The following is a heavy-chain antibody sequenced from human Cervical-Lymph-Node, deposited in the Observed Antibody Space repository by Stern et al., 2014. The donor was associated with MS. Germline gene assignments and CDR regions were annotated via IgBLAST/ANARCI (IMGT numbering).Heavy chain of an antibody. V-gene: IGHV4-61*01. CDR2: IYYSGRT. CDR1: GGSVSSVSHY. D-gene: IGHD1-1*01. J-gene: IGHJ4*02. CDR3: AREGTTMIDQ. Sequence: QVQLQESGPGLVKPSETLSLTCIVSGGSVSSVSHYWSWIRQSPGRGLGWIGYIYYSGRTNYNPSLKSRVTISVDTSKNQFSLKVMSVTAADTAMYYCAREGTTMIDQWGQGTLVTVSS.